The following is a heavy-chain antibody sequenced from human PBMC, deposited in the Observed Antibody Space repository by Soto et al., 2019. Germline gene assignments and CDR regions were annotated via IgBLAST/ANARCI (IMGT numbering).Heavy chain of an antibody. CDR1: GYTFTNFG. J-gene: IGHJ4*02. CDR3: VRRGTPIDY. D-gene: IGHD3-16*01. Sequence: QVQLVQSGAEVKKPGASVKVSCKASGYTFTNFGISWVRQAPGQGLEWMGWISAYNGNTNYAQNFQGRVTMTTDTPTSPAYMELRSLTSDDTAVYYCVRRGTPIDYWGQGTLVTVSS. CDR2: ISAYNGNT. V-gene: IGHV1-18*01.